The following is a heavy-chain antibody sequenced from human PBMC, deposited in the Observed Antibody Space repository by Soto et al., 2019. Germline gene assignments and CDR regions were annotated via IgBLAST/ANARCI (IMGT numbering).Heavy chain of an antibody. CDR1: GFSFGGYG. D-gene: IGHD5-12*01. CDR2: LSGSGSTT. J-gene: IGHJ4*02. CDR3: AKVSKGYTGYDLDY. Sequence: EVQLLESGGDLVQPGGSLRLSCAASGFSFGGYGMSWVRQAPGKGLEWVSALSGSGSTTYYADSVRGRFIISRDNSRDTLFLQMNSLRAEDTAVYFCAKVSKGYTGYDLDYWGQGTVVTVSP. V-gene: IGHV3-23*01.